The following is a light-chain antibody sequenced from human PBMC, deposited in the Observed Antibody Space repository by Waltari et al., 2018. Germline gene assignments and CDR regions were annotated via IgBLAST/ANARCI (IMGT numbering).Light chain of an antibody. Sequence: DIQITQSPSTLSAFVGDRVTITCRASQSISNWLAWYQQKPGKAPKLLIYDASTLEIGVPSRFSGSGSGTEFTLTISRLQPDDFATYYCQQYNSYWTFGQGTKVEIK. CDR1: QSISNW. V-gene: IGKV1-5*01. CDR3: QQYNSYWT. J-gene: IGKJ1*01. CDR2: DAS.